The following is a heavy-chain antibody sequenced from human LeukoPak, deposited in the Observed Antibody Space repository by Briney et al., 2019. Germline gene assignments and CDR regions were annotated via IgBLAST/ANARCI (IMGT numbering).Heavy chain of an antibody. CDR1: GGTFSSYA. V-gene: IGHV1-69*01. Sequence: SSVKVSCKASGGTFSSYAISWVRQAPGQGLEWMGGIIPIFGTANYAQKFQGRVTITADESTSTAYMELSSLRSEDTAVYYCASPKLAAATIWPPAIGYWGQGTLVTVSS. CDR3: ASPKLAAATIWPPAIGY. D-gene: IGHD5-12*01. CDR2: IIPIFGTA. J-gene: IGHJ4*02.